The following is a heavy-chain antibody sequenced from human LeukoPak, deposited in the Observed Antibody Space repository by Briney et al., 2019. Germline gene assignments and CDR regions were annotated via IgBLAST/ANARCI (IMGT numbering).Heavy chain of an antibody. J-gene: IGHJ6*03. V-gene: IGHV4-4*09. Sequence: SETLSLTCTVSAFSISSYYWTWIRQPPGKGLEWIGYIFPSGSAYYNPSLKTRVTISVDTSKNQFSLRLTSVTAADTAVYYCPRRHHYSYFMDVWGKGTTVTVSS. CDR1: AFSISSYY. CDR2: IFPSGSA. CDR3: PRRHHYSYFMDV.